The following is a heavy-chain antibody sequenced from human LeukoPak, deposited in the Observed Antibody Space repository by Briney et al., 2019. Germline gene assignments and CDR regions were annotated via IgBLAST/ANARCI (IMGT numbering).Heavy chain of an antibody. D-gene: IGHD2-15*01. Sequence: SETLSLTCTVSGGSISSGSYYWSWIRQPAGKGLEWIGRIYTSGSTNYNPSLKSRVTISVDTSKNQFYLKLSSVTAADTAVYYCARGPTYCSSSSCLQGEWGQGTLVTVSS. J-gene: IGHJ4*02. CDR1: GGSISSGSYY. CDR3: ARGPTYCSSSSCLQGE. V-gene: IGHV4-61*02. CDR2: IYTSGST.